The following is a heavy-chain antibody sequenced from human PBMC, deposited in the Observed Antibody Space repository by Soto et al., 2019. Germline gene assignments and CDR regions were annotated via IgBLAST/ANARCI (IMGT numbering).Heavy chain of an antibody. CDR2: INVNSGGT. J-gene: IGHJ4*02. CDR3: ARGDKLSLYPQLDY. D-gene: IGHD3-16*02. Sequence: QVQLVQSGAEVKKPGASVKVSCKASGYTFTGNYMHWVRQAPGQGFEWMGWINVNSGGTKYAQKFQGGVTMTRDTSISTAYMELSRLRSDDTAVYYCARGDKLSLYPQLDYWGQGPLVTVSS. V-gene: IGHV1-2*02. CDR1: GYTFTGNY.